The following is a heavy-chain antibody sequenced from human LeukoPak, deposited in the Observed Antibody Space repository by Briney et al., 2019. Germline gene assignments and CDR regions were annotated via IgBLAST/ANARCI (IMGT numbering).Heavy chain of an antibody. V-gene: IGHV3-7*01. CDR3: ARIRGDYYLDY. D-gene: IGHD3-16*01. J-gene: IGHJ4*02. Sequence: GGSLRLSCAASGFIFSSYWMTWVRQAPGKGLEWVANIKQAGSENSYVDSVKGRFTTSRDNAKNSLYLQINSLRAEDTAVYYCARIRGDYYLDYWGQGTLVSVSS. CDR1: GFIFSSYW. CDR2: IKQAGSEN.